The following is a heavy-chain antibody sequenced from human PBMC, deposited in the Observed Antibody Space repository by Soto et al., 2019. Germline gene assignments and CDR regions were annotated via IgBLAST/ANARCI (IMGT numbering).Heavy chain of an antibody. CDR3: ARGDYYDRRFDY. V-gene: IGHV3-23*01. CDR2: ISGSGGST. D-gene: IGHD3-22*01. Sequence: EVQLLESGGGLVQPGGSLRLSCAASGFISVSYAMSWVRQAPGKGLEWVSGISGSGGSTHYADSVKGRFTISRDNAKNSLYLQMNSLRAEDTAVYYCARGDYYDRRFDYWGQGTLVTVSS. J-gene: IGHJ4*02. CDR1: GFISVSYA.